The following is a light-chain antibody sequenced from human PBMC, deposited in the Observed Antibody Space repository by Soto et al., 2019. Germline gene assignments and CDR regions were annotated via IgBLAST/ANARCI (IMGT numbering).Light chain of an antibody. Sequence: EVVMTQSPATLSVSPGERVTLSCRASQSINAHLAWYQQKPGQAPRLLIHGASTRATGIPARFSGSGFGTEFILTVSSLQSEDFAVYDCQQYNTWRWTFGQVTKVEIQ. CDR2: GAS. V-gene: IGKV3-15*01. CDR1: QSINAH. CDR3: QQYNTWRWT. J-gene: IGKJ1*01.